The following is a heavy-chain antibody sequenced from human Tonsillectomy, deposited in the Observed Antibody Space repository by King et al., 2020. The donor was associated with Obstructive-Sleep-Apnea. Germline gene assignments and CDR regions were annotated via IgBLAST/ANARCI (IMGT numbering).Heavy chain of an antibody. CDR2: ISSSSSTI. V-gene: IGHV3-48*04. CDR1: GFTFSSYS. CDR3: AREGPYYYYGMDV. Sequence: VQLVESGGGLVQPGGSLRLSCAASGFTFSSYSMNWVRQAPGKGLEWVSYISSSSSTIYYADSVKGRFTISRDNAKNSLYLQMNSLRAEDTAVYYCAREGPYYYYGMDVWGHGTTVTVSS. J-gene: IGHJ6*02.